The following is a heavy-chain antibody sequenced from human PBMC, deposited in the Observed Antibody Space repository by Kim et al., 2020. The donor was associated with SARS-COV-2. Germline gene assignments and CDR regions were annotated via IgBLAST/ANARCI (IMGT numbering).Heavy chain of an antibody. J-gene: IGHJ2*01. CDR2: ISGSGGST. V-gene: IGHV3-23*01. CDR1: GFTFSSYA. D-gene: IGHD3-22*01. Sequence: GGSLRLSCAASGFTFSSYAMSWVRQAPGKGLEWVSAISGSGGSTYSADSVKGRFTISRDNSKNTMYLQMNSLRVEATATAYCAKMTAGIVVVNPYWDF. CDR3: AKMTAGIVVVNPYWDF.